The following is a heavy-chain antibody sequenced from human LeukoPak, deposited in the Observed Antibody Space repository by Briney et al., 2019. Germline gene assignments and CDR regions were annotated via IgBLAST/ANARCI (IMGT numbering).Heavy chain of an antibody. V-gene: IGHV3-21*04. Sequence: GGSLRLSCAASGFTFSSYSMNWVRQAPGKGLEWVSSISSSSSYIYYADSVKGRFTISRDNAKNSLYLQMNSLRAEDTALYYCAKDIDNKYYGSGSLFDYWGQGTLVTVSS. CDR1: GFTFSSYS. J-gene: IGHJ4*02. D-gene: IGHD3-10*01. CDR3: AKDIDNKYYGSGSLFDY. CDR2: ISSSSSYI.